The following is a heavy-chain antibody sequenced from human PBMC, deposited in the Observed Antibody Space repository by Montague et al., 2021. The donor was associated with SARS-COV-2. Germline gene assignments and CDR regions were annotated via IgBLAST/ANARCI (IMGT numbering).Heavy chain of an antibody. V-gene: IGHV4-39*07. CDR2: IYYSGST. J-gene: IGHJ6*02. Sequence: SETLSLTCTVSGGSISSSSYYWGWICQPPGKGLEWIGSIYYSGSTYYNPSLKSRVTISVDTSKNQFSLKLSSVTAADTAVYYCARDQWQQLAPGVYYYYGMDVWGQGTTVTVSS. CDR1: GGSISSSSYY. CDR3: ARDQWQQLAPGVYYYYGMDV. D-gene: IGHD6-13*01.